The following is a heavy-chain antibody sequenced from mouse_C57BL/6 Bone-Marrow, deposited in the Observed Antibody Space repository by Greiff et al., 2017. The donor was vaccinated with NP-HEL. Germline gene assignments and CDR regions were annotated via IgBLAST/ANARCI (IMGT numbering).Heavy chain of an antibody. CDR1: GFTFSDYY. CDR3: AREGGLRRRTYAMDY. CDR2: ISYDGSST. V-gene: IGHV5-16*01. J-gene: IGHJ4*01. Sequence: EVMLVESEGGLVQPGSSMKLSCTTSGFTFSDYYMAWVRQAPEKGLDWVANISYDGSSTYYLDSLKGRFIISRDNAKNILYLQMSSLKSEDTATYNCAREGGLRRRTYAMDYEGRGTSVTVSA. D-gene: IGHD2-4*01.